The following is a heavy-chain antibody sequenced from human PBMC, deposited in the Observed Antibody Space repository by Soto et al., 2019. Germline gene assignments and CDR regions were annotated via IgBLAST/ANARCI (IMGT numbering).Heavy chain of an antibody. CDR2: ISAYNGNT. D-gene: IGHD4-17*01. Sequence: ASVKVSCKASGYTFTSYGISWVRQAPGQGLEWMGWISAYNGNTNYAQKLQGRVTMTTDTSTSTAYMELRSLRSDDTAVYYCARVLWHDYGDYDDAFDIWGQGTMVTVSS. CDR1: GYTFTSYG. CDR3: ARVLWHDYGDYDDAFDI. V-gene: IGHV1-18*01. J-gene: IGHJ3*02.